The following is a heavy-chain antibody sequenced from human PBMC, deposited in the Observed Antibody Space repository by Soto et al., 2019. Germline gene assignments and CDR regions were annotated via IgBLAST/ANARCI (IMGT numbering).Heavy chain of an antibody. V-gene: IGHV4-30-2*01. CDR2: IYHGGST. CDR1: GASVTRDGNC. Sequence: QVQLRESGSGLVKPSQTLSLTCSVSGASVTRDGNCWTWIRQPPGKGLEFVASIYHGGSTFYNPSLRSRVTISLDRSKNQFSLKLTSVTAADTAVYYCAREVDCYSQFDDWGQGTLVTVSS. D-gene: IGHD2-21*01. CDR3: AREVDCYSQFDD. J-gene: IGHJ4*02.